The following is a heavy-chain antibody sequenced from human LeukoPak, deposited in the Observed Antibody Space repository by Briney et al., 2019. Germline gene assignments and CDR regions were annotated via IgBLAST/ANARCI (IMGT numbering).Heavy chain of an antibody. J-gene: IGHJ6*02. D-gene: IGHD1-26*01. Sequence: PSGTLSLTCAVSGGSISSSNWWSWVRQPPGKGLEWIGEIYHSGSTNYNPSLKSRVTISVDTSKNQFSLKLSSVTAADTAVYYCASGIVGATDYYYYGMDVWGQGTTVTVSS. CDR3: ASGIVGATDYYYYGMDV. V-gene: IGHV4-4*02. CDR1: GGSISSSNW. CDR2: IYHSGST.